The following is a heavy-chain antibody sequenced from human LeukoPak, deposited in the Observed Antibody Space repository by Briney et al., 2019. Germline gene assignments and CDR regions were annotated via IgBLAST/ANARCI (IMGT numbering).Heavy chain of an antibody. V-gene: IGHV1-8*02. CDR1: GGTFSSYA. CDR2: MNPNSGNT. Sequence: ASVKVSCKASGGTFSSYAISRVRQAPGQGLEWMGWMNPNSGNTGYAQKFQGRVTMTRNTSISTAYMELSSLRSEDTAVYYCATYSSGRWGQGTLVTVSS. J-gene: IGHJ4*02. CDR3: ATYSSGR. D-gene: IGHD6-19*01.